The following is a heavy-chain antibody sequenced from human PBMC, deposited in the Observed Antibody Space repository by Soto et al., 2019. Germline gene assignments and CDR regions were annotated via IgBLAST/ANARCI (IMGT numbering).Heavy chain of an antibody. J-gene: IGHJ4*02. CDR2: IYPGDSNT. V-gene: IGHV5-51*01. CDR3: AIGFSSSWYEPAD. CDR1: GYSFSGYW. D-gene: IGHD6-13*01. Sequence: GESLKISCQGSGYSFSGYWIGWVRQVPGKGLEWMAIIYPGDSNTRYSPSFQGQVTISADKSIRTAYLQWSRLKASDSGMYYCAIGFSSSWYEPADWGQGTQVTVS.